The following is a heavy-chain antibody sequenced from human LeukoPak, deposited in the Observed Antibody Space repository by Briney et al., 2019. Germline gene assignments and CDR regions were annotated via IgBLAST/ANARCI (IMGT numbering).Heavy chain of an antibody. CDR2: IYYSGST. J-gene: IGHJ5*02. D-gene: IGHD6-13*01. CDR3: ASGIAAPFNWFDP. CDR1: GGSISNYY. Sequence: PSETLSLTCTVSGGSISNYYWSWIRQPPGKGLEWIGYIYYSGSTNYNPSLKSRVTISVDTSKNQFSLKLSSVTAADTAVYYCASGIAAPFNWFDPWAREPWSPSPQ. V-gene: IGHV4-59*01.